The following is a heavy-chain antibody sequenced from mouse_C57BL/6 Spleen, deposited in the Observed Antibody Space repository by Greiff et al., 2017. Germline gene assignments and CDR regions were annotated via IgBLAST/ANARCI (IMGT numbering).Heavy chain of an antibody. V-gene: IGHV5-9*01. CDR3: GRHVGAVVAPFGY. CDR1: GFTFSSYT. CDR2: ISGGGGNT. Sequence: EVQVVESGGGLVKPGGSLKLSCAASGFTFSSYTMSWVRQTPEKRLEWVATISGGGGNTYYPDSVKGRFTISRDNAKNTLYLQMSSLRSEDTALYYCGRHVGAVVAPFGYWGQGTTLTVSS. D-gene: IGHD1-1*01. J-gene: IGHJ2*01.